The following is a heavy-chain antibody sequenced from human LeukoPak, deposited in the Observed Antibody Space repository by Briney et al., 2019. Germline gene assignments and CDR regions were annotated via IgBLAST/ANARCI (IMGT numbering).Heavy chain of an antibody. CDR3: ARGRSSWEDDAFDI. D-gene: IGHD6-13*01. CDR1: GFTFSDYY. J-gene: IGHJ3*02. CDR2: ISSSGTTI. V-gene: IGHV3-11*01. Sequence: GGSLRLSCAASGFTFSDYYMSWIRQAPGKGLEWVSYISSSGTTIHYADSVKGRFTISRDNAKNSLYLQMNSLRADDTAVYYCARGRSSWEDDAFDIWGQGTMVTVSS.